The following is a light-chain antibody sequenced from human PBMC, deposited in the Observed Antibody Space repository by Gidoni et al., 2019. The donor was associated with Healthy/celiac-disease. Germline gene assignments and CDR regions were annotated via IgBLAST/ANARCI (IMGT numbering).Light chain of an antibody. J-gene: IGKJ1*01. CDR1: QSVRIN. V-gene: IGKV3-15*01. CDR2: GAS. Sequence: EIVLTQSPATLSVSPGESATLSCKASQSVRINLAWYQQNPGQAPRLLIYGASHRATGITASFSGSGAGTEFTLTISSLQSDDFVVYYCQKYNNWPPWTFGQGTKVEIK. CDR3: QKYNNWPPWT.